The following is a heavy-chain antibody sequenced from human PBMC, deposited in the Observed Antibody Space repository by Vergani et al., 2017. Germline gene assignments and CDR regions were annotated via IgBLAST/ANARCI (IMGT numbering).Heavy chain of an antibody. CDR2: IYPGDSDT. V-gene: IGHV5-51*03. D-gene: IGHD6-13*01. CDR3: ARRPVLPPEYSSSWYDY. CDR1: GYSFTSYW. J-gene: IGHJ4*02. Sequence: EVQLVQSGAEVKKPGESLKISCKGSGYSFTSYWIGWVRQMPGKGLEWMGIIYPGDSDTSYSPSFQGQVTISADKSISTAYLQWSSLKASDTATYYCARRPVLPPEYSSSWYDYWGQGTLVTVSS.